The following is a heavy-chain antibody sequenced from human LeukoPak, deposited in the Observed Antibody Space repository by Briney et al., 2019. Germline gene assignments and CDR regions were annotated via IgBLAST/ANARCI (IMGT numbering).Heavy chain of an antibody. CDR1: GFTFNSFG. Sequence: GGSLRLSCAASGFTFNSFGMHWVRQAPGKGLEWVAAISYDGSEKFYADSVKGRFTTSRDNSRSTLYLQMNSLRTDDSTIYYCATGGYTNYWSYFDYWGQGTLVTVSS. V-gene: IGHV3-30*01. J-gene: IGHJ4*02. CDR2: ISYDGSEK. D-gene: IGHD2-8*02. CDR3: ATGGYTNYWSYFDY.